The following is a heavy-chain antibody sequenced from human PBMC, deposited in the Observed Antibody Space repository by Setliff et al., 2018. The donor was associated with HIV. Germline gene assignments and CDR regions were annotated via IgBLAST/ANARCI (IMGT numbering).Heavy chain of an antibody. J-gene: IGHJ1*01. CDR1: GYTFTSYG. Sequence: ASVKVSCKASGYTFTSYGISWVRQAPGQGLEWMGWISAYNGNTNSAQKLQGRVTMTTDTSTSTAYMELRSLSSDHTAVYYCARVWVRGVTFIAEYFQHWGQGTLVTVSS. CDR3: ARVWVRGVTFIAEYFQH. D-gene: IGHD3-10*01. CDR2: ISAYNGNT. V-gene: IGHV1-18*01.